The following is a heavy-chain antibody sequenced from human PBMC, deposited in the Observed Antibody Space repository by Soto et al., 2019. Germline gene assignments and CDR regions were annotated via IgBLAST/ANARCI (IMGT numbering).Heavy chain of an antibody. D-gene: IGHD3-22*01. Sequence: QSQTLSLTCAISGDSVSSNSAAWNWIRQSPSRGLEWLGRTYYRSKWYNDYAVSVKSRITINPDTSKNQFSLQLNSVTPEGTAVYYCARNYYDSSGYLNWFDPWGQGTLVTVSS. CDR2: TYYRSKWYN. CDR1: GDSVSSNSAA. J-gene: IGHJ5*02. V-gene: IGHV6-1*01. CDR3: ARNYYDSSGYLNWFDP.